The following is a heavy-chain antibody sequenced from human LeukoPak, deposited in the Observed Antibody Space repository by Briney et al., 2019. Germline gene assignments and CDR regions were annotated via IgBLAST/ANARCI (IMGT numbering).Heavy chain of an antibody. D-gene: IGHD2-15*01. CDR2: INPNSGGT. J-gene: IGHJ6*02. V-gene: IGHV1-2*06. CDR1: GYTFTGYY. Sequence: ASVKVSCKASGYTFTGYYMHWVRQAPGQGLEWMGRINPNSGGTNHAQKFQGRVSLTTDTSTSTAYMELRSLRSDDTAVYYCASGEVGVVYRAGGRYYYYYHAMDVRGQGTTVTVSS. CDR3: ASGEVGVVYRAGGRYYYYYHAMDV.